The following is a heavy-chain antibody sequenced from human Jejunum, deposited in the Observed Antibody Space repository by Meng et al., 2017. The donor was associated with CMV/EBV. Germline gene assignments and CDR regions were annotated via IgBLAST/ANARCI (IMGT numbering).Heavy chain of an antibody. CDR2: INGDYAYT. J-gene: IGHJ4*02. CDR1: DYAFCDYG. V-gene: IGHV1-18*01. Sequence: AFDYAFCDYGIGWVRQAPGQGLEWRRRINGDYAYTNDAQKFQGRVTMTTDTSTSTANMELRSLREDDTAVYYCARDLFVQSHGMDYWGQGTLVTVSS. CDR3: ARDLFVQSHGMDY. D-gene: IGHD3-3*01.